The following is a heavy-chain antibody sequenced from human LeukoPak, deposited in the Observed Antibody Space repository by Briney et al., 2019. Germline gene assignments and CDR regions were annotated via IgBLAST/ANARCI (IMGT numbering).Heavy chain of an antibody. J-gene: IGHJ4*02. CDR1: GYTFTSYD. D-gene: IGHD6-19*01. CDR3: ARGKKGSGWYGGAVY. V-gene: IGHV1-8*01. Sequence: ASVKVSCKASGYTFTSYDINWVRQAPGQGLEWMGWMNPNSGNTGYAQKFQGRVTMTRSTSISTAYMELSSLRSEDTAVYYCARGKKGSGWYGGAVYWGQGTLVTVSS. CDR2: MNPNSGNT.